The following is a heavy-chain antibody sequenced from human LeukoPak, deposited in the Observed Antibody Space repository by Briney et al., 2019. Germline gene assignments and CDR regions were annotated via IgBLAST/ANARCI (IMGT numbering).Heavy chain of an antibody. CDR3: ARGKNSVTYSPFDY. J-gene: IGHJ4*02. D-gene: IGHD1-26*01. V-gene: IGHV5-51*01. Sequence: GESLKISCKGSGYSFSSYWIGWARQMPGKGLEWMGLIYPGDSDTRYSPSFQGQVTISADKSISTAYLQWSSLKASDTALYYCARGKNSVTYSPFDYWAQGTLVTVSS. CDR1: GYSFSSYW. CDR2: IYPGDSDT.